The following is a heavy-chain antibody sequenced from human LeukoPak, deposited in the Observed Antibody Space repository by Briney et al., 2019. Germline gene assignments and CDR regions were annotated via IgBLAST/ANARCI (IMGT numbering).Heavy chain of an antibody. Sequence: GASVKVSCKASGCTFTGYYLHWVRQAPGHGLEWMGWINPTSGDTNYAQRFQGRITITRDTSISTAYMELSRLRSDDTAMYYCARFPNAAADTQTYSLGYWGQGTLVTVSS. V-gene: IGHV1-2*02. CDR2: INPTSGDT. J-gene: IGHJ4*02. CDR3: ARFPNAAADTQTYSLGY. D-gene: IGHD2/OR15-2a*01. CDR1: GCTFTGYY.